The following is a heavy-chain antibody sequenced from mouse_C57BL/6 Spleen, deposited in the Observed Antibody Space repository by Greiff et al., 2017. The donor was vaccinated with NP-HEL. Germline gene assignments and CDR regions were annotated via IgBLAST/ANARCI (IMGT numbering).Heavy chain of an antibody. CDR2: IYPGDGDT. CDR3: ARSDKGAY. J-gene: IGHJ3*01. V-gene: IGHV1-80*01. CDR1: GYAFSSYW. Sequence: VQLQESGAELVKPGASVKISCKASGYAFSSYWMNWVKQRPGKGLEWMGQIYPGDGDTNYNGKFKGKATLTADKSSSTAYMQLSSLTSEDSAVYFCARSDKGAYWGQGTLVTVSA.